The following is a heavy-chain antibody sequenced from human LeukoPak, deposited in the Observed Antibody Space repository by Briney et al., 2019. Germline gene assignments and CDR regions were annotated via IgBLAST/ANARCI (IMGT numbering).Heavy chain of an antibody. V-gene: IGHV3-64*01. CDR2: ISSNGDIT. J-gene: IGHJ4*02. CDR3: AREHYGSGSYYSGYYFDY. D-gene: IGHD3-10*01. Sequence: GGSLRLSCAASGFTFSTYSMHWVRQAPGKGLESVSAISSNGDITYYANSVKGRFTISRDNAKNSLYLQMNSLRAEDTALYYCAREHYGSGSYYSGYYFDYWGQGTLVTVSS. CDR1: GFTFSTYS.